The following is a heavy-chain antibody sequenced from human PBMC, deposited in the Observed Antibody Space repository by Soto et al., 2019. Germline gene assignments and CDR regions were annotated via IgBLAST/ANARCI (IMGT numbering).Heavy chain of an antibody. CDR3: AXXXHDIVVVVAATAPVAFDI. Sequence: SVKVSCKASGGTFSSYTISWVRQAPGQGLEWMGRIIPILGIANYAQKFQGRVTITADKSTSTAYMELSSLRSEDTAVYYCAXXXHDIVVVVAATAPVAFDIWGQGTMVTXSS. CDR1: GGTFSSYT. J-gene: IGHJ3*02. D-gene: IGHD2-15*01. CDR2: IIPILGIA. V-gene: IGHV1-69*02.